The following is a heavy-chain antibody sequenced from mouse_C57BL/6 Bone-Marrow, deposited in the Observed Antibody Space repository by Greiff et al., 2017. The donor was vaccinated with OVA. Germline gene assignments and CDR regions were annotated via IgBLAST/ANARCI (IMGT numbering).Heavy chain of an antibody. V-gene: IGHV1-59*01. CDR1: GYTFTSYW. D-gene: IGHD2-5*01. Sequence: VQLQQPGAELVRPGTSVKLSCKASGYTFTSYWMHWVKQRPGQGLEWIGVIDPSDSYTNYNQKFKGKATLTVDTSSSTAYMQLSSLTSEDSAVYYCARTGSNYAWFAYRGQGTLVTVSA. CDR2: IDPSDSYT. CDR3: ARTGSNYAWFAY. J-gene: IGHJ3*01.